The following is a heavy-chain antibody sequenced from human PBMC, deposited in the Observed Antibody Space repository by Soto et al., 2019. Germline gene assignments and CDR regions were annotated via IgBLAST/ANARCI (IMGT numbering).Heavy chain of an antibody. CDR1: SYY. J-gene: IGHJ2*01. V-gene: IGHV4-59*01. CDR3: ARDWYSSSSPWYFDL. D-gene: IGHD6-6*01. Sequence: SYYWSWIRQPPGKGLEWIGYIYYSGSTNYNPSLKSRVTISVDTSKNQFSLKLSSVTAADTAVYYCARDWYSSSSPWYFDLWGRGALVTVSS. CDR2: IYYSGST.